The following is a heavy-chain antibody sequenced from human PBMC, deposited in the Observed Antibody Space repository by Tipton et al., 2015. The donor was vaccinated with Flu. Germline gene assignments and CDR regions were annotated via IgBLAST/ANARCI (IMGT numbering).Heavy chain of an antibody. CDR3: AKGGDYGNFDY. V-gene: IGHV3-23*01. J-gene: IGHJ4*02. CDR2: ISVSGDNT. CDR1: GFTFRTCA. D-gene: IGHD4-17*01. Sequence: SLRLSCAASGFTFRTCAMTWVRQAPGKGLEWVSIISVSGDNTYYADSVKGRFTISRDNSKNTLYLQMNSLRAEDTAVYYCAKGGDYGNFDYWGQGTLVTVSS.